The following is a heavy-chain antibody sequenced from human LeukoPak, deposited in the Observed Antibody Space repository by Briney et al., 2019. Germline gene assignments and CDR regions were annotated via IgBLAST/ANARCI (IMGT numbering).Heavy chain of an antibody. CDR3: ARAANGYSSSWYGYDAFDI. J-gene: IGHJ3*02. D-gene: IGHD6-13*01. Sequence: SETLSLACTVSGASISSYYWSWIRQPAGKGLEWIGRTFDSGHTNYNPSLQSRVTMSLDTSKNQFSLKLSSVTAADTAVYYCARAANGYSSSWYGYDAFDIWGQGTMVTVSS. CDR2: TFDSGHT. CDR1: GASISSYY. V-gene: IGHV4-4*07.